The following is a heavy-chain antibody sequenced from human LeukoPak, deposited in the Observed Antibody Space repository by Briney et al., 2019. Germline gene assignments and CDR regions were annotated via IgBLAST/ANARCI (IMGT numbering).Heavy chain of an antibody. CDR2: ISDSAGST. V-gene: IGHV3-23*01. Sequence: GGSLRLSCAASGSSISSYLMSWVRQAPGKGLEWVSTISDSAGSTSYADSVKGRFTIFRDNSKNTLYLQMNSLRAEDTAVYYCAKRGSSSSVYFDYWGQGTLVTVSS. CDR3: AKRGSSSSVYFDY. J-gene: IGHJ4*02. D-gene: IGHD6-13*01. CDR1: GSSISSYL.